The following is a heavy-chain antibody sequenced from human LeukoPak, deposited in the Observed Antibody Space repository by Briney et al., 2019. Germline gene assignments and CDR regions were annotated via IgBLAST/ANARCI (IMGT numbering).Heavy chain of an antibody. Sequence: AASVKVSCMASGYTFTSYGISWVRQAPGQGLEWMGWISAYNGNTNYAQKLQGRVTMTTDTSTSTAYMELRSLRSDDTAVYYCASDEGFYLDYWGQGTLVTVSS. D-gene: IGHD2-15*01. J-gene: IGHJ4*02. CDR3: ASDEGFYLDY. V-gene: IGHV1-18*01. CDR1: GYTFTSYG. CDR2: ISAYNGNT.